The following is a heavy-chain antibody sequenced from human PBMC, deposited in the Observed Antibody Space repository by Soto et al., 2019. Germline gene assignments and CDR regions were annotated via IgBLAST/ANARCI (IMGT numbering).Heavy chain of an antibody. D-gene: IGHD6-19*01. CDR1: GGSFSGYY. J-gene: IGHJ4*02. CDR3: AIGPRMWLAGGGY. CDR2: INHSEIT. V-gene: IGHV4-34*01. Sequence: PSETLSLTCAVYGGSFSGYYWSWIRQPPGKGLEWLGEINHSEITNYNPSLKSRVSISIDTSKRQFSLKLSSVTAADTAVYYCAIGPRMWLAGGGYWGQGTLVTVSS.